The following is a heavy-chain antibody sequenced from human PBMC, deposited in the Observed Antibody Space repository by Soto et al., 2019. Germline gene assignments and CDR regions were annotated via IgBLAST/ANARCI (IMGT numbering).Heavy chain of an antibody. CDR3: ARDTCSGGSCYSFSDWFDP. CDR2: ISAYNGNT. V-gene: IGHV1-18*01. D-gene: IGHD2-15*01. CDR1: GYTFTSYG. J-gene: IGHJ5*02. Sequence: QVQLVQSGAEVKKPGASVKVSCKASGYTFTSYGISWVRQAPGQWLEWMGWISAYNGNTNYAQKLQGRVTRTTATSTSTGYMELRSLRSDDTAVYYCARDTCSGGSCYSFSDWFDPWGKGTLVTVSS.